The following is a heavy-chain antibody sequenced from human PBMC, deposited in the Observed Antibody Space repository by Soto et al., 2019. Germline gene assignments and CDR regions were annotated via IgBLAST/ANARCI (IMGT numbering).Heavy chain of an antibody. Sequence: ASVKVSCKASGGTFSSYAISWVRQAPGQGLEWMGGIIPIFGTANYAQKFQGRVTITADESTSTAYLEVDSLRSEDTAIYYCARVAPSGGSVPRFDPWGQGTLVTAPQ. CDR3: ARVAPSGGSVPRFDP. J-gene: IGHJ5*02. D-gene: IGHD3-10*01. CDR2: IIPIFGTA. CDR1: GGTFSSYA. V-gene: IGHV1-69*13.